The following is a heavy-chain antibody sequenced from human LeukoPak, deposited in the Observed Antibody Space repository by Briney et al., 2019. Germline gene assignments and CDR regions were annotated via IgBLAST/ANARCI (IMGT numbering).Heavy chain of an antibody. D-gene: IGHD5-12*01. V-gene: IGHV1-24*01. CDR1: GYTLTELS. Sequence: ASVKVSCKVSGYTLTELSMHWVRQAPGKGLEWMGGFDPEGGETIYAQKFQGRVTMTEDTSTDTAYMELSSLRSEDTAVYYCATDREATTNFDYWGQGTLVTVSS. J-gene: IGHJ4*02. CDR2: FDPEGGET. CDR3: ATDREATTNFDY.